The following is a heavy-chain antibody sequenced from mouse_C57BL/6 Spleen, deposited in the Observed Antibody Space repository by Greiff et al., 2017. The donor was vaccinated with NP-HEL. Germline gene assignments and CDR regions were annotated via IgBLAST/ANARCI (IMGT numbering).Heavy chain of an antibody. CDR1: GYTFTSYW. CDR2: IDPSDSET. J-gene: IGHJ2*01. V-gene: IGHV1-52*01. D-gene: IGHD2-3*01. Sequence: QVQLQQSGAELVRPGSSVKLSCKASGYTFTSYWMHWVKQRPIQGLEWIGNIDPSDSETHYNQKFKDKATLTVDKSSSTAYMQLSSLTSEDSAVYYCARRKNDGYFYYFDYWGQGTTLTVSS. CDR3: ARRKNDGYFYYFDY.